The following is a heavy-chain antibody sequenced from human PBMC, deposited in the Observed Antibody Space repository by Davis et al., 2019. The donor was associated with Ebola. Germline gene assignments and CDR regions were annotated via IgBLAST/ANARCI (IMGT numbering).Heavy chain of an antibody. CDR1: GFTFSSYS. CDR3: AREPDFGVVKVPYGMDV. J-gene: IGHJ6*02. V-gene: IGHV3-21*01. D-gene: IGHD3-3*01. Sequence: PSGSLRLSCAASGFTFSSYSMNWVRQAPGKGLEWVSSISSSSSYIYYADSVKGRFTIPRDNAKNSLYLQMNSLRAEDTAVYYCAREPDFGVVKVPYGMDVWGQGTTVTVSS. CDR2: ISSSSSYI.